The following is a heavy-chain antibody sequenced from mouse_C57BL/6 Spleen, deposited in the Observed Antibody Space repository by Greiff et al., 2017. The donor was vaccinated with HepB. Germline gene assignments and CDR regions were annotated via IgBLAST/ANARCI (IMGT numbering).Heavy chain of an antibody. D-gene: IGHD1-1*01. Sequence: EVQGVESGGDLVKPGGSLKLSCAASGFTFSSYGMSWVRQTPDKRLEWVATISSGGSYTYYPDSVKGRFTISRDNAKNTLYLQMSSLKSEDTAMYYCARRGTTGSYFDDWGQGTTLTVSS. V-gene: IGHV5-6*01. CDR1: GFTFSSYG. CDR3: ARRGTTGSYFDD. J-gene: IGHJ2*01. CDR2: ISSGGSYT.